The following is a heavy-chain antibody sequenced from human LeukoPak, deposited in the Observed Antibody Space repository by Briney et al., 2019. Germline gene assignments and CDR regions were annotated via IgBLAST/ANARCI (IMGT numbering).Heavy chain of an antibody. V-gene: IGHV3-23*01. D-gene: IGHD2-2*01. CDR1: GFTFSSYA. CDR3: AKKISRIVVVPAAMMDWFDP. Sequence: GGSLRLSCAASGFTFSSYAMSWVRQAPGKGLEWVSAISGSGGSTYYADSVKGRFTISRDNSKNTLYLQMNSLRAEDTAVYYCAKKISRIVVVPAAMMDWFDPWGQGTLVTVSS. CDR2: ISGSGGST. J-gene: IGHJ5*02.